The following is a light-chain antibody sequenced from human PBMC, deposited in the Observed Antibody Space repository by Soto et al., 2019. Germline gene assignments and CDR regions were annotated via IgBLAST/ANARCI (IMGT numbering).Light chain of an antibody. J-gene: IGLJ1*01. CDR3: GSWDSSLSAYV. CDR1: SSDIGGYTY. V-gene: IGLV2-11*01. Sequence: SVLTQPRSVSGSPGQSVTISCTGTSSDIGGYTYVSWYQQHPGKAPKVIIYDVSERPSGVPDRFSGSKSGTSATLGITGFQTGDEADYYCGSWDSSLSAYVFGTGTKVTVL. CDR2: DVS.